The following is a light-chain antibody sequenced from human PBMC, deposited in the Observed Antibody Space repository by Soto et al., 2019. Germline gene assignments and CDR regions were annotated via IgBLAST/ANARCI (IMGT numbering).Light chain of an antibody. J-gene: IGKJ1*01. CDR3: LQYDDWHRT. V-gene: IGKV3-15*01. CDR2: GAS. Sequence: IVMRQSPAILSLSPLDRSTLSRRAGQSVSNNLAWYQQKPGQTPRLVIYGASNRATGVPARFSGSGSGTDFTLTISSLQSQDFAVYYCLQYDDWHRTFGQGTKVDI. CDR1: QSVSNN.